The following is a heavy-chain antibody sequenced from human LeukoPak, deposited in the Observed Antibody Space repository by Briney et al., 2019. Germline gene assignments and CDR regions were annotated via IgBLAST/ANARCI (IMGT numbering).Heavy chain of an antibody. J-gene: IGHJ3*02. CDR3: AREDVNAFDI. V-gene: IGHV1-69*13. CDR2: IIPIFGTA. Sequence: GASVKVSCKASGGTFSSYAISWVRQAPGQGLEWMGGIIPIFGTANYAQKFQGRVTITAGESTSTAYMELSSLRSEDTAVYYCAREDVNAFDIWGQGTMVTVSS. CDR1: GGTFSSYA.